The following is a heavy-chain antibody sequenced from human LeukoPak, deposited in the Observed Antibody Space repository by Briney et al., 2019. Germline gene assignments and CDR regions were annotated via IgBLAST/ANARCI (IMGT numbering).Heavy chain of an antibody. CDR2: INPNSGGT. Sequence: ASVKVSCKASGYTFTGYYMHWVRQAPGQGLEWMGWINPNSGGTNYAQKFQGRVTMTRDTSISTAYMELSRLRSDDTAVYYCARANVDIVATDYYYYMDVWGKGTTVTISS. CDR3: ARANVDIVATDYYYYMDV. CDR1: GYTFTGYY. J-gene: IGHJ6*03. D-gene: IGHD5-12*01. V-gene: IGHV1-2*02.